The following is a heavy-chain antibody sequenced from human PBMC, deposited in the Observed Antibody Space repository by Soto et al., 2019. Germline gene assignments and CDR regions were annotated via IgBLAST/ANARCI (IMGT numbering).Heavy chain of an antibody. J-gene: IGHJ6*02. CDR1: GGSVSSGSYY. V-gene: IGHV4-61*01. CDR2: IYYSGST. CDR3: AREPTAMVVYYYSMDV. Sequence: SETLSLTCTVSGGSVSSGSYYWSWIRQPPGKGLEWIGYIYYSGSTNYNPSLKSRVTISVDTSKNQFSLKLSSVTAADTAVYYCAREPTAMVVYYYSMDVWGQGTTVTVSS. D-gene: IGHD5-18*01.